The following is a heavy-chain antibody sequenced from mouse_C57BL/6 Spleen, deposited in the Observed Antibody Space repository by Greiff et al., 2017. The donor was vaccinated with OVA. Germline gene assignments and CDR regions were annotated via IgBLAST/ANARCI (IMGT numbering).Heavy chain of an antibody. CDR2: ISYDGSN. CDR3: ARDRGWDYFDY. D-gene: IGHD3-3*01. CDR1: GYSITSGYY. Sequence: EVKLQESGPGLVKPSQSLSLTCSVTGYSITSGYYWNWIRQFPGNKLEWMGYISYDGSNNYNPSLKNRISITRDTSKNQFFLKLNSVTTEDTATYYCARDRGWDYFDYWGQGTTLTVSS. V-gene: IGHV3-6*01. J-gene: IGHJ2*01.